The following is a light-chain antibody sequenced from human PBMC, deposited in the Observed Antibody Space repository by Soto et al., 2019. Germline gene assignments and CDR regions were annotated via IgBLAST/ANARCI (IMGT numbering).Light chain of an antibody. V-gene: IGLV2-23*01. J-gene: IGLJ2*01. CDR1: SSDFGTYNC. CDR2: EAT. CDR3: CSYAGTTTV. Sequence: QSALTQPASVSGSPGQSITISCTRTSSDFGTYNCFAWYQQHPGEAPKLIIYEATQRPSGVSNRFSGSKSGNTASLTISGLQADAEADYYCCSYAGTTTVFGGGTKLTVL.